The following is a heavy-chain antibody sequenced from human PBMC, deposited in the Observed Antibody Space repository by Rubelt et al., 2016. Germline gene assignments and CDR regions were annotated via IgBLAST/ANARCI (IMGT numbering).Heavy chain of an antibody. D-gene: IGHD6-13*01. Sequence: QITLKESGPTLVKPTQTLTLTCTFSGFSLSTSGVAVGWTRQPPGKALEWLALIYWDDDKVYSPSLKTRLTITKDTSKNQVVLTMTNMDPVDTATYYCAHRRGWGYLAARGYFDYWGQGTLVTVSS. V-gene: IGHV2-5*02. CDR3: AHRRGWGYLAARGYFDY. CDR2: IYWDDDK. CDR1: GFSLSTSGVA. J-gene: IGHJ4*02.